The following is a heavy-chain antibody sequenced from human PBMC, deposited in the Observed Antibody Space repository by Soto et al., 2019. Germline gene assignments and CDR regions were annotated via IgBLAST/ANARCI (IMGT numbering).Heavy chain of an antibody. Sequence: SETLSLTCTVSGGSISSSSYYWGWIRQPPGKGLEWIGSIYYSGSTYYNPSLKSRVTISVDTSKNQFSLKLSSVTAADTAVYYCAGHRGGYYYGNFDYWGQGTLVTVSS. V-gene: IGHV4-39*01. CDR2: IYYSGST. D-gene: IGHD3-22*01. J-gene: IGHJ4*02. CDR1: GGSISSSSYY. CDR3: AGHRGGYYYGNFDY.